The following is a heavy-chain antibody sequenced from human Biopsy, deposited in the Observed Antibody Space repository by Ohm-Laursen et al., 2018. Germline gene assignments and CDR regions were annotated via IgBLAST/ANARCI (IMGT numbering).Heavy chain of an antibody. CDR1: GGSFSTYY. CDR2: IYITGET. CDR3: ARAPPLIRGVVESWFDP. V-gene: IGHV4-4*07. Sequence: TLSLTCSVSGGSFSTYYWTWIRQPAGQGLEWIGRIYITGETDYNPSLKSRVTIPVDSSKKQFSLKLKSVTAADTAIYYCARAPPLIRGVVESWFDPWGQGILVTVSS. D-gene: IGHD3-10*01. J-gene: IGHJ5*02.